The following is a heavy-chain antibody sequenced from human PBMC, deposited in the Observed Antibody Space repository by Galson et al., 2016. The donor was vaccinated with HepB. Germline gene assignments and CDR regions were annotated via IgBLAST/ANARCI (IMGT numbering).Heavy chain of an antibody. CDR1: GFTFSRSD. J-gene: IGHJ2*01. CDR2: IGRGGDT. D-gene: IGHD5/OR15-5a*01. V-gene: IGHV3-13*01. Sequence: SLRLSCAASGFTFSRSDMHWVRQGTGKGLGWVSAIGRGGDTYYSDSVEGRFTISRENAKNSLYLEMNSLRAGDTAVYYCAREIKDEVSVGWYFGLWGRGTLVTVSS. CDR3: AREIKDEVSVGWYFGL.